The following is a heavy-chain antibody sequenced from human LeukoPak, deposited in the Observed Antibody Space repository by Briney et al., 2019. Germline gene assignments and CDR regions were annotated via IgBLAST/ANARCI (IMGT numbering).Heavy chain of an antibody. Sequence: QTGGSLRLSCVASGLTFSTCGMHWVRQAPGKGLEWVAFIRHDGSDENHADSVKGRFTISRDNSRNTLYLQMNDLRPEDTAVYYCAKGQEAGGYGPLLDYHTDVWGEGTTVTVSS. V-gene: IGHV3-30*02. J-gene: IGHJ6*03. CDR1: GLTFSTCG. CDR2: IRHDGSDE. D-gene: IGHD5-12*01. CDR3: AKGQEAGGYGPLLDYHTDV.